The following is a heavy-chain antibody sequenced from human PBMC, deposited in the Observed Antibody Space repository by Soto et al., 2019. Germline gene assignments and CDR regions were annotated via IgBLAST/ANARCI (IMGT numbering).Heavy chain of an antibody. CDR2: VYHNGTS. V-gene: IGHV4-4*02. CDR3: ARDLDRYCSVTSCHAMDV. J-gene: IGHJ6*02. CDR1: GGSIRSTNW. D-gene: IGHD2-15*01. Sequence: VHLQESGPGLVKPSGTVSLTCVVSGGSIRSTNWWALVRQTPGRGLEWIGEVYHNGTSNYNPSLKGRAIISVDRSKDKASLRLNSVIDADTAVYYCARDLDRYCSVTSCHAMDVWGQGTPVTVSS.